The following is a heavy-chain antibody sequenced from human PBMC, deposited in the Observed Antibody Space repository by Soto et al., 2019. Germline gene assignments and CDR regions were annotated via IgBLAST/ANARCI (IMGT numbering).Heavy chain of an antibody. CDR1: GYTLTELS. D-gene: IGHD3-16*01. CDR3: ARMMKSGKHWFDP. Sequence: ASVKVSCKVSGYTLTELSMHWVRQAPGQGLEWMGWINPNSGGTNYAQKFQGWVTMTRDTSISTAYMELSRLRSDDTAVYYCARMMKSGKHWFDPWGQGTLVTVSS. CDR2: INPNSGGT. J-gene: IGHJ5*02. V-gene: IGHV1-2*04.